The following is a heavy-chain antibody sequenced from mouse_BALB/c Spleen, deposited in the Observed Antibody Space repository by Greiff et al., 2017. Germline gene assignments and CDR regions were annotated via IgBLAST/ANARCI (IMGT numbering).Heavy chain of an antibody. CDR1: GYSITSGYY. J-gene: IGHJ3*01. CDR3: ASPYYRYDSFAY. CDR2: ISYDGSN. V-gene: IGHV3-6*02. D-gene: IGHD2-14*01. Sequence: VQLKESGPGLVKPSQSLSLTCSVTGYSITSGYYWNWIRQFPGNKLEWMGYISYDGSNNYNPSLKNRISITRDTSKNQFFLKLNSVTTEDTATYYCASPYYRYDSFAYWGQGTLVTVSA.